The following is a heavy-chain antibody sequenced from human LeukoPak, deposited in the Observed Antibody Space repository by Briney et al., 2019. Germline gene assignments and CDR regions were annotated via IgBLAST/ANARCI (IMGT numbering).Heavy chain of an antibody. CDR1: GFTFSSYA. D-gene: IGHD1-26*01. J-gene: IGHJ6*03. CDR3: AKEGGSQNYYYYYMDV. V-gene: IGHV3-30*04. Sequence: GGSLRLSCAASGFTFSSYAMHWVRQAPGKGLEWVAVISYDGSNKYYADSVKGRFTISRDNSKNTLYLQMNSLRAEDTAVYYCAKEGGSQNYYYYYMDVWGKGTTVTVSS. CDR2: ISYDGSNK.